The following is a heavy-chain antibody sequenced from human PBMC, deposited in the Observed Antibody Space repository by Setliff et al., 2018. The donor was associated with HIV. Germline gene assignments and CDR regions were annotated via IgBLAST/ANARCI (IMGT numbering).Heavy chain of an antibody. J-gene: IGHJ3*02. Sequence: GASVKVSCKASGGTFSSYPISWVRQAPGQGLEWMGGIIPMLGVANYAQKFQGRVTITADESTSTTYMDLSSLRSEDTAVYYCARDNTAFDIWGQGTMVTVSS. V-gene: IGHV1-69*10. CDR2: IIPMLGVA. CDR3: ARDNTAFDI. CDR1: GGTFSSYP. D-gene: IGHD2-2*02.